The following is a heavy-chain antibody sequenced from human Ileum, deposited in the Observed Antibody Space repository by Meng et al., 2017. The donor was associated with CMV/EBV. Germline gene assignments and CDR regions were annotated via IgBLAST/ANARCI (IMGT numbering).Heavy chain of an antibody. CDR1: GGSFSGYY. J-gene: IGHJ6*02. Sequence: SETLSLTCAVYGGSFSGYYWSWIRQPPGKGLEWIGEINHSGSTNYNPSLKSRVTISVDTSKNQFSLKLSSVTAADTAVYYCARQIRITGTTWGYYYYGMDVWGQGTTVTSP. V-gene: IGHV4-34*01. CDR3: ARQIRITGTTWGYYYYGMDV. CDR2: INHSGST. D-gene: IGHD1-7*01.